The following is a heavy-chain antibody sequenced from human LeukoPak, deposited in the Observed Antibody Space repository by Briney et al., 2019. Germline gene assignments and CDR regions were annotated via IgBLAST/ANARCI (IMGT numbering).Heavy chain of an antibody. CDR2: IIPIFGTA. CDR3: ANTMVRGGYYYYYYMDV. J-gene: IGHJ6*03. V-gene: IGHV1-69*13. Sequence: SVKVSCKASGGTFSSYAISWVRQAPGQGLEWMGGIIPIFGTANYAQKFQGRVTITADESTSTAYMELSSLRSEDTAVYYCANTMVRGGYYYYYYMDVWGKGTTVTISS. D-gene: IGHD3-10*01. CDR1: GGTFSSYA.